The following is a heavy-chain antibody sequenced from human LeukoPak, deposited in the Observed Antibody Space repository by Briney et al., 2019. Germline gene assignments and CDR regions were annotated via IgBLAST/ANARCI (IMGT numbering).Heavy chain of an antibody. J-gene: IGHJ4*02. D-gene: IGHD3-10*01. CDR3: ARDPLGSYYKPFDY. CDR1: GYTFTGYY. CDR2: INPNSGGT. V-gene: IGHV1-2*04. Sequence: GASVKVSCKASGYTFTGYYMHWVRQAPGQGLEWMGWINPNSGGTNYAQKFQGWVTMTRDTSISTAYMELSRLRSDDTAVYYCARDPLGSYYKPFDYWGQGTLVTVSS.